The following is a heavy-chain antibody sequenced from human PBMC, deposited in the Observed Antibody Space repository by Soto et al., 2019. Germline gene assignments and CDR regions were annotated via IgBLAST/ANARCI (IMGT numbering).Heavy chain of an antibody. Sequence: LLESGGGFVQPGGSLRLSCVASGFTFSTYPMSWVRQAPGKGLEWVSGISDSGGSTYYADSVKGRFTISRDKSTNTLNLQQNSLRDEDTAVYYCEKVSRRWSTFDDWGEGTLVTVSS. CDR1: GFTFSTYP. D-gene: IGHD2-15*01. V-gene: IGHV3-23*01. CDR3: EKVSRRWSTFDD. J-gene: IGHJ4*02. CDR2: ISDSGGST.